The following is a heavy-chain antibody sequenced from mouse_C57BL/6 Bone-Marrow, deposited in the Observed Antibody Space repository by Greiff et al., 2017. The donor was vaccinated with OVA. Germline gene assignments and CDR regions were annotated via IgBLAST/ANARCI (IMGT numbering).Heavy chain of an antibody. V-gene: IGHV8-12*01. J-gene: IGHJ2*01. Sequence: QVTLKESGPGILQSSQTLSLTCSFSGFSLSTSGMGVSWIRQPSGKGLEWLAHIYWDDDKRYNPSLKSRLTISKDTSRNQVFLKITSVDTADTATYYCARRALGTGYFDYWGQGTTLTVSS. CDR2: IYWDDDK. D-gene: IGHD4-1*01. CDR1: GFSLSTSGMG. CDR3: ARRALGTGYFDY.